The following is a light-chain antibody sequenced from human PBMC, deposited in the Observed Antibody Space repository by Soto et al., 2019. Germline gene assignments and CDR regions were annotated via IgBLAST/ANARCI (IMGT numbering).Light chain of an antibody. V-gene: IGKV1-5*03. CDR1: QSISNW. Sequence: DIQMTQSPSTLSASVGDRVTITCRASQSISNWLAWYQQKPGKVPKLLIYKASSLESGVPSTFSGSGSGTEFTLTISSLQPADFASYYCQQYITYPTFGQGTKVDIK. J-gene: IGKJ1*01. CDR2: KAS. CDR3: QQYITYPT.